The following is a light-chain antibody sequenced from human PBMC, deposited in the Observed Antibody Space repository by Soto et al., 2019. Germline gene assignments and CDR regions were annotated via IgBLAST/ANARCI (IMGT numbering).Light chain of an antibody. V-gene: IGLV2-14*01. CDR3: NSYTSSSTLDV. CDR2: EVS. CDR1: SSDVGGYNY. Sequence: QSVLTQPASVSGSPGQSITISCTGTSSDVGGYNYVSWYQHHPGKAPKLMIYEVSNRPSGVSNRFSGSKSGNTASLTISGLQAEDEADYYCNSYTSSSTLDVFGTGTKVTVL. J-gene: IGLJ1*01.